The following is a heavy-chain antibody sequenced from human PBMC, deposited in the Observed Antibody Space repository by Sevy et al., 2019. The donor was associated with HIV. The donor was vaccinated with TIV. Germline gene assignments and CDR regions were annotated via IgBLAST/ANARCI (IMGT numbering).Heavy chain of an antibody. J-gene: IGHJ4*02. Sequence: SETLSLTCAVYGGSFSGYYWSWIRQPPGKGLEWIGEINHSGSTNYNPSLKSRVTISVDTSKNQFSLKLSSVTAADTAVYYCARGRRLVRWVDDFDYWGQGTLVTVS. V-gene: IGHV4-34*01. CDR3: ARGRRLVRWVDDFDY. CDR1: GGSFSGYY. CDR2: INHSGST. D-gene: IGHD3-16*01.